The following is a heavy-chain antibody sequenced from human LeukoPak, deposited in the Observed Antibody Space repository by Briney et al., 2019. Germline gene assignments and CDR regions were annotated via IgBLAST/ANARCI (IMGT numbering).Heavy chain of an antibody. J-gene: IGHJ4*02. V-gene: IGHV4-34*01. CDR1: GGSFSGYY. D-gene: IGHD6-6*01. Sequence: PSETLSLTCAVYGGSFSGYYWSWIRQPPGKGLEWIGEINHSGSTNYNPSLKSRVTISVDTSKNQFSLKLSSVTAADTGVYYCARETLSSIAARPVDYWGQGTLVTVSS. CDR2: INHSGST. CDR3: ARETLSSIAARPVDY.